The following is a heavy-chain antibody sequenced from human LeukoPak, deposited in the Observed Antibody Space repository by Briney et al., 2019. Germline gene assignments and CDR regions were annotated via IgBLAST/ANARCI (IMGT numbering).Heavy chain of an antibody. CDR1: GGSISSYY. CDR3: ARQRKPYNWNPFDY. D-gene: IGHD1-1*01. V-gene: IGHV4-59*08. Sequence: SETLSLTCTVSGGSISSYYWSWIRQPPGKGLEWIGYIYYSGSTNYNPSLKSRVTISVDTSKNQFSLKLSSVTAADTAVYYCARQRKPYNWNPFDYWAREPWSPSPQ. CDR2: IYYSGST. J-gene: IGHJ4*02.